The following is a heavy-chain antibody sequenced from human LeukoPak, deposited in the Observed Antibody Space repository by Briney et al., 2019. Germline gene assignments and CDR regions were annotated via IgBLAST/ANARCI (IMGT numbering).Heavy chain of an antibody. V-gene: IGHV3-30*18. CDR2: ISYDGSNG. Sequence: GGSLRLSCAASGFTFSSYGMHWVRQAPGKGLEWVAVISYDGSNGYYADSVKGRFTISRDNSKNTLYLQMNNLRAEDMAVYYCAKGEVWSSGWYYFYMDVWGKGTTVTVSS. CDR1: GFTFSSYG. J-gene: IGHJ6*03. D-gene: IGHD6-19*01. CDR3: AKGEVWSSGWYYFYMDV.